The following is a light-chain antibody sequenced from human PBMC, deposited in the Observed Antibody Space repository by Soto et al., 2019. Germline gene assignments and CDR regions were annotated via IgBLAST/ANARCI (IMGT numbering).Light chain of an antibody. CDR1: QSISSW. J-gene: IGKJ1*01. CDR3: QQYNSLRT. V-gene: IGKV1-5*03. Sequence: DIQMTQSPSTLSASVGDRVTITCRASQSISSWLAWYQQKPGKAPKLLIYKAPSLESGVPSRFSASGSGTEFTLTISSLQPDGFATYYGQQYNSLRTFGQGNKVEIK. CDR2: KAP.